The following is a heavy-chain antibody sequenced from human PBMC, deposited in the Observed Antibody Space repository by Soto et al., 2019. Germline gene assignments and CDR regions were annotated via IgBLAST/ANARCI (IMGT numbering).Heavy chain of an antibody. CDR2: IIPIFGTA. Sequence: QVQLVQSGAEVKKPGSSVKVSCKASGGTFSSYAISWVRQAPGQGLEWMGGIIPIFGTANYAQKFQGRVTITADKSTSKAYMELSSLRSEDTAVYYCTREDYDILTGHIGYWGQGTLVTVSS. CDR1: GGTFSSYA. V-gene: IGHV1-69*06. D-gene: IGHD3-9*01. CDR3: TREDYDILTGHIGY. J-gene: IGHJ4*02.